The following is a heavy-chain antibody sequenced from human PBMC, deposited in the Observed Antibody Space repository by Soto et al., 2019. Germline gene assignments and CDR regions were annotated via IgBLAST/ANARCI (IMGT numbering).Heavy chain of an antibody. Sequence: ASVKVSCKASGYTFTSYDINWVRQATGQGLEWMGWMNPNSGNTGCAQKFQGRVTMTRNTSISTAYMELSSLRSEDTAVYYCARAPAYYYGSGSYYYYGMDVWGQGTTVTVSS. CDR2: MNPNSGNT. D-gene: IGHD3-10*01. V-gene: IGHV1-8*01. CDR1: GYTFTSYD. CDR3: ARAPAYYYGSGSYYYYGMDV. J-gene: IGHJ6*02.